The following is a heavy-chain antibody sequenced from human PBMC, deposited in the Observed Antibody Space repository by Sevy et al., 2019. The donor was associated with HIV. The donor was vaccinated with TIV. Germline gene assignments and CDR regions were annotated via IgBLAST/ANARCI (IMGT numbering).Heavy chain of an antibody. CDR3: ARRVAAAGQGNEYFQH. J-gene: IGHJ1*01. CDR1: GGSITDKKYY. CDR2: ISYGGST. Sequence: SETLSLTCTVSGGSITDKKYYWAWIRQPPGKGVEWIGSISYGGSTYYNPSLQSRVTLSVDTCKNQFSLNLSSVTAADTAKYYCARRVAAAGQGNEYFQHWGRGTLVTVSS. D-gene: IGHD6-13*01. V-gene: IGHV4-39*01.